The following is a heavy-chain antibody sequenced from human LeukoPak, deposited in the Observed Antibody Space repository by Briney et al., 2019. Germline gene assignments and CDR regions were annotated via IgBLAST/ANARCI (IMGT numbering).Heavy chain of an antibody. CDR3: ATAPGATDGYIYDY. Sequence: SETLSFTGAVYGGTFSGYYWSWIRQPPGKGLEWTGEINHSGSTNYNPSLKSRVTISVDTSKNQFSLKLSSVTAADTAVYYCATAPGATDGYIYDYWGQGTLVTVSS. D-gene: IGHD5-24*01. CDR2: INHSGST. V-gene: IGHV4-34*08. CDR1: GGTFSGYY. J-gene: IGHJ4*02.